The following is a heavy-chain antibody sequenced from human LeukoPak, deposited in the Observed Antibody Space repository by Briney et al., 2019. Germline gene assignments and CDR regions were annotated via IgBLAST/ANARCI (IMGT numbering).Heavy chain of an antibody. Sequence: GGSLRLSCAASGFTFSSYSMNWVRQAPGKGLEWVSYISSSSSTIYYADSVKGRFTISRDNAKNSLYLQMNSLRDEDTAVYYCARDFPPSRQHYYYYGMDVWGQGTTVTVSS. J-gene: IGHJ6*02. CDR2: ISSSSSTI. V-gene: IGHV3-48*02. D-gene: IGHD2-2*01. CDR1: GFTFSSYS. CDR3: ARDFPPSRQHYYYYGMDV.